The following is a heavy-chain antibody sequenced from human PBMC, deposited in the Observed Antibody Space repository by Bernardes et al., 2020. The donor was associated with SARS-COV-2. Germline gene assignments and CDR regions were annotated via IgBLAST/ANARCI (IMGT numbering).Heavy chain of an antibody. J-gene: IGHJ3*02. CDR3: VRGRRLLWFEEFFDAFDI. Sequence: ASVKDSCKASGYTFIDYFLHWVRQAPGQGLEWMGWINPKSGGTNFARKFQGRVSLTRDTSISTVYMEMSSLKSDDTAVFYCVRGRRLLWFEEFFDAFDIWGQGTMVTLSS. CDR2: INPKSGGT. V-gene: IGHV1-2*02. CDR1: GYTFIDYF. D-gene: IGHD3-10*01.